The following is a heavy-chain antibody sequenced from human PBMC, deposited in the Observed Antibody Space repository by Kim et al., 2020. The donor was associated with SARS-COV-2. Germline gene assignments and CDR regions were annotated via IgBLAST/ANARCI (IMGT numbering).Heavy chain of an antibody. CDR2: INSDGSIT. Sequence: GGSLRLSCAAPGFTFSSHWMHWVRQAPGKGLVWVSRINSDGSITSKADSVTGRFTTSSYKAKNTLSLQMNSLRVEDTAVSSCARPSVPGSYYYFDNRGPG. CDR3: ARPSVPGSYYYFDN. J-gene: IGHJ4*02. D-gene: IGHD1-26*01. CDR1: GFTFSSHW. V-gene: IGHV3-74*01.